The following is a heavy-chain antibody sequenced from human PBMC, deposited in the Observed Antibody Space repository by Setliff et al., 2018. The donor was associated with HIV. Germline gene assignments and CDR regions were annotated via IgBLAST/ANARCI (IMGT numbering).Heavy chain of an antibody. Sequence: PSETLSLTCAVSGYSISSGYYWGWIRQTPGKGLEWIGSIYHSGTTYYNPSLRSRVTISVDTSKNQFSLKLSSVTAADTAVYYCAGQGDGYNLYHVYYFDYWGQGTLVTVSS. CDR2: IYHSGTT. J-gene: IGHJ4*02. CDR1: GYSISSGYY. D-gene: IGHD5-12*01. CDR3: AGQGDGYNLYHVYYFDY. V-gene: IGHV4-38-2*01.